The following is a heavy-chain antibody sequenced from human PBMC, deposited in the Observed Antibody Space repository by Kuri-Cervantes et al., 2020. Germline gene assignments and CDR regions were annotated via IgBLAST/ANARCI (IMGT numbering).Heavy chain of an antibody. J-gene: IGHJ4*02. CDR2: ITWHSARL. CDR3: ANELIEYYDSSGY. CDR1: GFTFNDYA. D-gene: IGHD3-22*01. Sequence: SLKISCVASGFTFNDYAMHWVRQAPGKGLEWVSGITWHSARLDYAASVKGRFTISRDNSKNTLYLQMSSLRAEDTAVYYCANELIEYYDSSGYWGQGTLVTVSS. V-gene: IGHV3-9*01.